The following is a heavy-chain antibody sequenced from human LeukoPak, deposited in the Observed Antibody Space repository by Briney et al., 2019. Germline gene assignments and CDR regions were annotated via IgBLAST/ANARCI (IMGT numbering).Heavy chain of an antibody. V-gene: IGHV4-59*01. CDR3: ASNSAYCGGDCYSLFYY. CDR2: IYYSGST. D-gene: IGHD2-21*02. J-gene: IGHJ4*02. CDR1: GGSISSYY. Sequence: SETLSLTCTVSGGSISSYYWSWIRQPPGKGLEWIGYIYYSGSTNYNPSLKSRVTISVDTSKNQFSLKLSSVTAADTAVYYCASNSAYCGGDCYSLFYYRGQGTLVTVSS.